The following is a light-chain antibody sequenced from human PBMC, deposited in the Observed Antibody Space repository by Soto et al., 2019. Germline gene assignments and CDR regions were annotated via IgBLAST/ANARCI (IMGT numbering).Light chain of an antibody. CDR3: QQYHSYSRT. CDR1: QSISSW. CDR2: DAS. Sequence: DIQMTQSPSTLSASVGDRVTITCRASQSISSWLAWYQQKPGKAPNLLIYDASSLESGVPSRFSGSGSGTEFTLTISSLQPDDFATYYCQQYHSYSRTFGQGTKVEIK. V-gene: IGKV1-5*01. J-gene: IGKJ1*01.